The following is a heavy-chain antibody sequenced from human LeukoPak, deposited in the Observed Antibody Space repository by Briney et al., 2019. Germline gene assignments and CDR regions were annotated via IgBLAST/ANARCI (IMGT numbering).Heavy chain of an antibody. V-gene: IGHV3-13*01. CDR1: GFTFSSYD. D-gene: IGHD2-2*01. CDR3: ARERTHYGMDV. Sequence: PGGSLRLSCAASGFTFSSYDMHWVRQATGKGLEWVSAIGTAGDTYYLGSVKGRFTISRENAKNSLYLQMNSLRAGDTAVYYCARERTHYGMDVWGQGTTVTVSS. CDR2: IGTAGDT. J-gene: IGHJ6*02.